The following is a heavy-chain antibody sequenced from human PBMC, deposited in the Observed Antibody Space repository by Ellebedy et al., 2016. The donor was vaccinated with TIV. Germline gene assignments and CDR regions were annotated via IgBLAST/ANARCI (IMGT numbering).Heavy chain of an antibody. D-gene: IGHD7-27*01. CDR3: VRDLHWVFDI. CDR1: GFTFSSFS. Sequence: GESLKISCSASGFTFSSFSMNWVRQAPGKGLEWVSYIPRDSDAMSYADSVKGRFTISRDNAKNSLYLQMNSLRDADTAVYYCVRDLHWVFDIWGRGTVVTVSS. CDR2: IPRDSDAM. V-gene: IGHV3-48*02. J-gene: IGHJ3*02.